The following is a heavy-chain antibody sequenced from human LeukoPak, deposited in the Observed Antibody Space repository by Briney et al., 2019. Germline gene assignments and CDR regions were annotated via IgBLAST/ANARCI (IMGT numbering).Heavy chain of an antibody. CDR2: INHSGST. D-gene: IGHD4-23*01. CDR3: ARGLRWRNWFDP. Sequence: SETLSLTCTVSGGSISSYYWSWIRQPPGKGLEWIGEINHSGSTNYNPSLKSRVTISVDTSKNQFSLKLSSVTAADTAVYYCARGLRWRNWFDPWGQGTLVTVSS. J-gene: IGHJ5*02. CDR1: GGSISSYY. V-gene: IGHV4-34*01.